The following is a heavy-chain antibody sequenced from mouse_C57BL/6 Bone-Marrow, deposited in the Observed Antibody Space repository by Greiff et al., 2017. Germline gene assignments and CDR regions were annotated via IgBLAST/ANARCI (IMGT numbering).Heavy chain of an antibody. D-gene: IGHD1-1*01. CDR2: IDPSDSYT. V-gene: IGHV1-50*01. CDR3: ARYYYGSTPFAY. J-gene: IGHJ3*01. CDR1: GYTFTSYW. Sequence: VQLQQPGAELVKPGASVKLSCKASGYTFTSYWMQWVKQRPGQGLEWIGEIDPSDSYTNYNQKFKGKATLTVDTSSSTAYMQLSSLTSEDSAVYYCARYYYGSTPFAYWGQGTLVTVSA.